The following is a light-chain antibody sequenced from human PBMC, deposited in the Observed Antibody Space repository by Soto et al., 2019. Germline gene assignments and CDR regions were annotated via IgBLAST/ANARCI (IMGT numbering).Light chain of an antibody. CDR3: QQYGDWPPDT. Sequence: EIVLTQSPATLSSFPGDGVTLSCRASQSVSSNLAWYQQKPGQAPRLLIYGASTRATGIPARFGGSGSGTEFTLTISGLQSEDFAVYYCQQYGDWPPDTFGQGTKVDI. CDR2: GAS. J-gene: IGKJ2*01. V-gene: IGKV3-15*01. CDR1: QSVSSN.